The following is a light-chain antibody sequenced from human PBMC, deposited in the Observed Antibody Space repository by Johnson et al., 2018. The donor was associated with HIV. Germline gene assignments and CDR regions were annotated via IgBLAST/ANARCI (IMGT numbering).Light chain of an antibody. Sequence: QSVLTQPPSVSAAPGQKVTISCSGSSSNIGTNFVSWYQQFPGAAPKLLIYENNKRPSGIPDRFSGSKSGTSATLGITRLQTGDEAEYYCGTWDTSLSVYVFGTVTKVTVL. J-gene: IGLJ1*01. CDR3: GTWDTSLSVYV. CDR2: ENN. V-gene: IGLV1-51*02. CDR1: SSNIGTNF.